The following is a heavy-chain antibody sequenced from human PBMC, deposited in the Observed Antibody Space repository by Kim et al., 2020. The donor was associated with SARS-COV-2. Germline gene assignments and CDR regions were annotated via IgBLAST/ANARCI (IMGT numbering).Heavy chain of an antibody. CDR1: GYTLTELS. CDR3: RTGDSSPRLYGMDV. D-gene: IGHD7-27*01. V-gene: IGHV1-24*01. Sequence: ASVKVSCKVSGYTLTELSMHWVRQAPGKGLEWMGGFDPEDGETIYAQKFQGRVTMTEDTSTDTAYMELSSLRSEDTAVYYCRTGDSSPRLYGMDVWGQGTTVTVSS. J-gene: IGHJ6*02. CDR2: FDPEDGET.